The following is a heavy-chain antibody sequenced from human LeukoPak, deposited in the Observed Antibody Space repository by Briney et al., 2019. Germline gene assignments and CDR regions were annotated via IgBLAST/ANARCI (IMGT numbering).Heavy chain of an antibody. CDR3: AKDAQRGFDYSNSLEY. J-gene: IGHJ4*02. V-gene: IGHV3-33*06. Sequence: GGSLRLSCAASGFTFSHFGFHWVRQAPGKGLEWVAVIWRDGTNKYYGDSVKGRFIIYRDDSHNTVYLQMNSLRVEDTAVYYCAKDAQRGFDYSNSLEYWGQGSLVTVSS. CDR1: GFTFSHFG. CDR2: IWRDGTNK. D-gene: IGHD4-11*01.